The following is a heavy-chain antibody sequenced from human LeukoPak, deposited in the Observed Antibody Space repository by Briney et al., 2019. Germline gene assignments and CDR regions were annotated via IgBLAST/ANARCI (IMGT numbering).Heavy chain of an antibody. CDR1: GGSIWSYY. CDR2: IYTSGST. V-gene: IGHV4-4*07. D-gene: IGHD6-13*01. J-gene: IGHJ5*02. Sequence: SETLSLTCTVSGGSIWSYYWSWIRQPAGKGLEWIGHIYTSGSTDYNPSLKRRVTMSADTSKNQYSLKLSSVTAADTAVYYCARVAAIAAAGTRWFDPWGQGTLVTVSS. CDR3: ARVAAIAAAGTRWFDP.